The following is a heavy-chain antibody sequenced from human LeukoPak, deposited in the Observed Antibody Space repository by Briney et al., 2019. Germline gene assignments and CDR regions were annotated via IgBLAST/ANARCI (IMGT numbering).Heavy chain of an antibody. V-gene: IGHV1-46*04. CDR2: VRPGDGRT. Sequence: ASVNISCKPSGYRFLNHYIHWVRQAPGQGLEWMGVVRPGDGRTSYAQNLRGRVSVTTDTSTGTAYMELRSLRSEDTAVYYCSRTVNSWFDPWGQGTPVTVGS. D-gene: IGHD4-17*01. CDR1: GYRFLNHY. J-gene: IGHJ5*02. CDR3: SRTVNSWFDP.